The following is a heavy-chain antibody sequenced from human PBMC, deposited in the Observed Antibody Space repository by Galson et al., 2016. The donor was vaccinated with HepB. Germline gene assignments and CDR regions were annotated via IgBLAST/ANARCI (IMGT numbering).Heavy chain of an antibody. D-gene: IGHD3-10*01. CDR2: VSYSGSV. CDR1: GDSITTYY. Sequence: SETLSLTCTVSGDSITTYYWNWIRQSPGKGLEWIGHVSYSGSVKYNPSLESRVTISLDTSKNQFSLKLSTVTAADRAMYDCARRRLMGNTINHSQLNWLDRWGQGTLVTVSS. CDR3: ARRRLMGNTINHSQLNWLDR. J-gene: IGHJ5*02. V-gene: IGHV4-59*08.